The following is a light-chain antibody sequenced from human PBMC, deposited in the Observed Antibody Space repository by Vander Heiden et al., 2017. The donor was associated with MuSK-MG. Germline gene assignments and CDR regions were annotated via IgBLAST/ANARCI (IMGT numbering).Light chain of an antibody. J-gene: IGLJ3*02. CDR1: NVGGKS. Sequence: SYVLTQIPSVSVAPGQTATITWEGNNVGGKSVHWFPQKPGQAPVLVVYNDRQRPSGIPERFSASNSGNPATLTISRVEGGDEADFYCQVWDGRKDNSVFGGGTKLTVL. V-gene: IGLV3-21*02. CDR3: QVWDGRKDNSV. CDR2: NDR.